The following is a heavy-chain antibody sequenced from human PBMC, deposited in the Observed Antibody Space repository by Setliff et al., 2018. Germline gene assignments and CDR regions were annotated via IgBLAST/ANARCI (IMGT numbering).Heavy chain of an antibody. Sequence: PGGSLRLSCAASGFSISDHYMDWVRQAPGKGLEWVGRTKNKANAGYMEYAASVKDRFIISRDDSKNSLYLQMYSLKSDDTAVYYCVRDWASGDDHWGRGTLVTVSS. J-gene: IGHJ4*02. V-gene: IGHV3-72*01. CDR1: GFSISDHY. D-gene: IGHD3-10*01. CDR2: TKNKANAGYM. CDR3: VRDWASGDDH.